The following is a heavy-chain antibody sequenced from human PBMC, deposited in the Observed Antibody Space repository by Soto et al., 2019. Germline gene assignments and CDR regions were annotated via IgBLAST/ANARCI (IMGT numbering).Heavy chain of an antibody. CDR1: GFNFSAYY. J-gene: IGHJ6*02. D-gene: IGHD3-9*01. V-gene: IGHV3-11*06. CDR2: ISASGSHT. Sequence: QVQLVESGGDLVKPGGSLTLSCEASGFNFSAYYISWIRQAPGKGLEWVSYISASGSHTNSADSVKGRFTISRDNAKNSLYLQMNSLRAEDTAVYYCARDCPIFDWLLYTGLDVWGRGTTVTVSS. CDR3: ARDCPIFDWLLYTGLDV.